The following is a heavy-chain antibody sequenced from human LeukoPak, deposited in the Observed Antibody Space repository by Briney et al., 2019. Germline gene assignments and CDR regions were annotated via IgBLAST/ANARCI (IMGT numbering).Heavy chain of an antibody. CDR2: ISAYNGNT. V-gene: IGHV1-18*01. J-gene: IGHJ4*02. CDR1: GYTFTSYG. D-gene: IGHD2-21*01. Sequence: ASVKVSCKASGYTFTSYGISWVRQAPGQGLEWMGWISAYNGNTNYAQNLQGRVTMTTDTSTSTAYMDLGSLRSEDPAVYYCSRSSSVTIPGYYFDYWGQGTLVTVSS. CDR3: SRSSSVTIPGYYFDY.